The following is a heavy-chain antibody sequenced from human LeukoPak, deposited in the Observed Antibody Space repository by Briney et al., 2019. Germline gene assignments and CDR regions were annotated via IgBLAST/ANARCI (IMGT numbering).Heavy chain of an antibody. V-gene: IGHV4-31*03. D-gene: IGHD1-26*01. CDR3: ARDGEPEAFDI. CDR2: IYYSGST. CDR1: GGSISSGGYS. J-gene: IGHJ3*02. Sequence: ASETLSLTCTVSGGSISSGGYSWSWIRQHPGKGLEWIGYIYYSGSTYYNPPLKSRVTISVDTSKNQFSLKLSSVTAADTAVYYCARDGEPEAFDIWGQGTMVTVSS.